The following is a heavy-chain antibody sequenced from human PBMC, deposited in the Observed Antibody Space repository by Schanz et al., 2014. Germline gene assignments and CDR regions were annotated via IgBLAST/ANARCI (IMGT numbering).Heavy chain of an antibody. Sequence: EVQLLESGGGLVQPGGSLRLSCAASGFAVDNYYMSCVRQAPGKGLEYVSSISSKGDMTFYGNSVKGRFTISRDNSKNTLFLQLNSLRADDTAVYYCARNRGSGGQNWYFDRWGRGTLVTVSS. CDR1: GFAVDNYY. CDR3: ARNRGSGGQNWYFDR. J-gene: IGHJ2*01. D-gene: IGHD1-26*01. CDR2: ISSKGDMT. V-gene: IGHV3-64*01.